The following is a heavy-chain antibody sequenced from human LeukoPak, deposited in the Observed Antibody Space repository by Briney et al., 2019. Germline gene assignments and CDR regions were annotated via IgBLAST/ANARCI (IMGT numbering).Heavy chain of an antibody. Sequence: GGSLRLSCAASGFTFSGSAMHWVRQASGKGLEWVGRIRSKANSYATAYAASVKGRFTISRDDSKNTAYLQMNSLKTGDTAVYYCITMIPYNWFDPWGQGTLVTVSS. D-gene: IGHD3-22*01. V-gene: IGHV3-73*01. J-gene: IGHJ5*02. CDR1: GFTFSGSA. CDR3: ITMIPYNWFDP. CDR2: IRSKANSYAT.